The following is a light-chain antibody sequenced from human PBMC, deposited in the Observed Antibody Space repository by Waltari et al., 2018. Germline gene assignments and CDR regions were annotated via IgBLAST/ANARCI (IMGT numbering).Light chain of an antibody. J-gene: IGKJ4*01. CDR2: TAS. Sequence: DVQLTQSPSSLSASVGDRVSITCRASHSVSTWVAWYQLKAGKPPNSLISTASNLESGVPSRFSGSGSGTLFTLTITNLQPEDYATYFCQQYNNYPLTFGGGTKVEI. V-gene: IGKV1D-16*01. CDR1: HSVSTW. CDR3: QQYNNYPLT.